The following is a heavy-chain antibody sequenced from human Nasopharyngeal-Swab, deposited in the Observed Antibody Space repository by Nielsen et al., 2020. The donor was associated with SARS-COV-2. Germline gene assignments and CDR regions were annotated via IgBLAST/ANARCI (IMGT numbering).Heavy chain of an antibody. J-gene: IGHJ4*02. D-gene: IGHD3-22*01. CDR3: ASTPLDSSGYYYAFHY. CDR2: ISYGGSNK. Sequence: GGSLRLSCAASGFTFSRYTMHWVRQAPGKGLEWVAVISYGGSNKYYADSVKGRFTIPRDISKNTLYLQMNSLRAEDTAVFYCASTPLDSSGYYYAFHYWGRGTLVTVSS. V-gene: IGHV3-30-3*01. CDR1: GFTFSRYT.